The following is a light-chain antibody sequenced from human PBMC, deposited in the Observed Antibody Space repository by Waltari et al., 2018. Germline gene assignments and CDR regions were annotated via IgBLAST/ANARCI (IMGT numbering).Light chain of an antibody. CDR1: DIGGQR. J-gene: IGLJ2*01. V-gene: IGLV3-21*03. CDR3: QLWDRSKSHVT. Sequence: YLLTQPPSVSVAPGTTARIPCGGDDIGGQRVHWYQQKPGQAPVLVVYDYTNRPSGVPERFCGSKSVNTATLTIGRVEAGDEADYYCQLWDRSKSHVTFGGGTKLTVL. CDR2: DYT.